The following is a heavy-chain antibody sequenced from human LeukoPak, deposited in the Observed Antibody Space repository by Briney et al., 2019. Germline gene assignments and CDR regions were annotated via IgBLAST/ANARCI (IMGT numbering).Heavy chain of an antibody. J-gene: IGHJ6*02. CDR3: ARWLGYCSSTSCTPVPPYYGMDV. CDR2: IWYDGSNK. CDR1: GFTFSSYG. V-gene: IGHV3-33*01. D-gene: IGHD2-2*01. Sequence: GGSLRLSCAASGFTFSSYGMHWVRQAPGKGLEWVAVIWYDGSNKYYADSVKGRFTISRDNSKNTLYLQMNSLRAEDTAVYYCARWLGYCSSTSCTPVPPYYGMDVWGQGTTVTVSS.